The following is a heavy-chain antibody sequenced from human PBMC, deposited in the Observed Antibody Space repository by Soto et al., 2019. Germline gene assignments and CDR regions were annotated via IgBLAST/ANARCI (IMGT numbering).Heavy chain of an antibody. V-gene: IGHV4-31*03. CDR3: ARASGYSGSVDY. CDR2: IYYSGST. J-gene: IGHJ4*02. Sequence: SETLSLTCTVSGGSISSGGYYWSWIRQHPGKGLEWIGYIYYSGSTYYNPSLKSRVTISVDTSKNQFSLKLSSVTAADTAVYYCARASGYSGSVDYWGQGTLVTVSS. CDR1: GGSISSGGYY. D-gene: IGHD5-12*01.